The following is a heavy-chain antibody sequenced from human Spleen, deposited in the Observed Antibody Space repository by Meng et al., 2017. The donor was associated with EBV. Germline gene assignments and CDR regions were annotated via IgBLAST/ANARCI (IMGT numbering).Heavy chain of an antibody. CDR2: TNAGKDIT. J-gene: IGHJ4*02. V-gene: IGHV1-3*01. Sequence: VPVVWSRAEVRKREGAVKGSGSASEYTFTNFPIHWVSQAHGQRLEWMGRTNAGKDITKHSEHFQGRVTISKDTSATTAYMELTNLTSEDTGVDYCVREKWALLYYWAQGTLVTVSS. D-gene: IGHD1-26*01. CDR3: VREKWALLYY. CDR1: EYTFTNFP.